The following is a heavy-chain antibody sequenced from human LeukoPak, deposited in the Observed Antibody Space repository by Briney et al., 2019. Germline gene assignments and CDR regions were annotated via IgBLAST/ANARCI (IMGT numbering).Heavy chain of an antibody. CDR3: ARLYCISTSCYTIDY. D-gene: IGHD2-2*02. CDR1: GYSFDSGYY. CDR2: IYYSGST. V-gene: IGHV4-38-2*02. Sequence: SETLSLTGTVSGYSFDSGYYWGWIRQPPGKGLEWIANIYYSGSTSYNPSLKSRVTVSMDTSKNKFSLKLYSVSAADTALYYCARLYCISTSCYTIDYWGQGTLVTVSS. J-gene: IGHJ4*02.